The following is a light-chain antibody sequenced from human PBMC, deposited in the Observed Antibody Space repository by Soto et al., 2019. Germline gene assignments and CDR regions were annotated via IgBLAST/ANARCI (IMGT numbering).Light chain of an antibody. CDR2: DSN. Sequence: QSVLTQPPSVSAAPGQKVTISCSGSSSNIGSNYVSWYQHLPGTAPKLLIYDSNKRPSGIPDRFPGSKSGTSATLGITGLQTGDEADYYCGTWDSSLSAVVFGGGTKLTVL. J-gene: IGLJ2*01. CDR3: GTWDSSLSAVV. CDR1: SSNIGSNY. V-gene: IGLV1-51*01.